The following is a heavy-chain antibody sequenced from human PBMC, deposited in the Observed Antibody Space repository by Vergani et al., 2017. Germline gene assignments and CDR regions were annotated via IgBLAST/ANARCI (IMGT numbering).Heavy chain of an antibody. J-gene: IGHJ5*02. D-gene: IGHD3-22*01. CDR1: GFTFSSYW. CDR2: IKQDGSEK. CDR3: ARCLYYYDGSGFGNWFDP. V-gene: IGHV3-7*03. Sequence: EVQLVESGGGLVQPGGSLRLSCAASGFTFSSYWMSWVRQAPGKGLEWVANIKQDGSEKYYVDSVKGRFTISRDNAKNSLYLQMNSLRAEDTAVYYCARCLYYYDGSGFGNWFDPWGQGTLVTVSS.